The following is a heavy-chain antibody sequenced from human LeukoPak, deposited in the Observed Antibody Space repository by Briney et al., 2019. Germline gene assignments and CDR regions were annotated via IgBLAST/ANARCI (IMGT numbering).Heavy chain of an antibody. D-gene: IGHD4-17*01. J-gene: IGHJ4*02. V-gene: IGHV1-3*01. CDR2: INAGNGNT. CDR3: ARGPGGDYAPFDY. Sequence: ASVKVSCKASGYTFTTYAIHWVRQAPGQRLEWMGWINAGNGNTEYSQKFQGRVAITRDTSASTAYMELSSLRSEDTAVYYRARGPGGDYAPFDYWGQGTLATVS. CDR1: GYTFTTYA.